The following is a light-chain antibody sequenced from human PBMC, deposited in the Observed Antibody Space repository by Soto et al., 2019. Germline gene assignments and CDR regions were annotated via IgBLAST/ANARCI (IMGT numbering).Light chain of an antibody. CDR2: EVN. CDR3: SSYAGSDILV. J-gene: IGLJ2*01. CDR1: RSDVGGYNY. Sequence: QSALTQPPSASGSPGQSVTISCTGTRSDVGGYNYVSWYQQHPGKAPKLLIYEVNTRPSGVPDRFSGSKSGNTASLTVSGLQAEDGAHYYCSSYAGSDILVFGGGTKLTVL. V-gene: IGLV2-8*01.